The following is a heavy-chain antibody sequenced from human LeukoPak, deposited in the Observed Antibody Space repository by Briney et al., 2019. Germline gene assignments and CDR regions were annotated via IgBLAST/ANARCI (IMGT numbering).Heavy chain of an antibody. V-gene: IGHV4-34*01. Sequence: SETLSLTCAVYGGSFSGYYWSWIRQPPGKGLEWIGEINHSGSTNYNPSLKSRVTISVDTSKNQFSLKLSSVTAADTAVYYCARNGAGVIPFYYYYGMDVWGRGTTVTVSS. J-gene: IGHJ6*02. CDR2: INHSGST. CDR3: ARNGAGVIPFYYYYGMDV. CDR1: GGSFSGYY. D-gene: IGHD3-16*02.